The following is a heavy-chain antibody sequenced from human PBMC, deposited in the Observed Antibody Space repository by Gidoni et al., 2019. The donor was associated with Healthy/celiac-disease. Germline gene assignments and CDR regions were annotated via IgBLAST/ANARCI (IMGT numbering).Heavy chain of an antibody. J-gene: IGHJ3*02. V-gene: IGHV5-51*01. CDR3: ARLFPIQAVAGTGDAFDI. D-gene: IGHD6-19*01. CDR1: GYSFTSSW. Sequence: EVQLVQSGAEVKKPGESLKISCKGSGYSFTSSWIGWVRQMPGKGLEWMGIIYPGDSDTRYSPAFQGQVTISADKSISTAYLQWSSLKASDTAMYYCARLFPIQAVAGTGDAFDIWGQGTMVTVSS. CDR2: IYPGDSDT.